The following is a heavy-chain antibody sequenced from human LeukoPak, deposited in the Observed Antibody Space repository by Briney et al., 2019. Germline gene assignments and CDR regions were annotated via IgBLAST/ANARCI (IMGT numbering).Heavy chain of an antibody. V-gene: IGHV1-46*01. CDR2: INPSGGST. CDR1: GYTFTSHY. J-gene: IGHJ6*02. D-gene: IGHD1-26*01. CDR3: ARDPVGATNYYYGMDV. Sequence: ASVKVSFKASGYTFTSHYIHWVRQAPGQGLEWMGIINPSGGSTSYAQKFQGRVTMTRDTSTSTVYMELSNLRSEDTAVYYCARDPVGATNYYYGMDVWGQGTTVTVSS.